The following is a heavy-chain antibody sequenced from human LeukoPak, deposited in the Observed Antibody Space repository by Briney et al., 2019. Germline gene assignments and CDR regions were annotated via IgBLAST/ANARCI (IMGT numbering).Heavy chain of an antibody. J-gene: IGHJ6*03. CDR3: ASGLLYCSSTSCYRPYYYYMDV. V-gene: IGHV1-69*01. Sequence: SVKVFCKASGGTFSSYAISWVRQAPGQGLEWMGGIIPIFGTANYAQKFQGRVTITADESTSTAYMELSSLRSEDTAVYYCASGLLYCSSTSCYRPYYYYMDVWGKGTTVTISS. CDR1: GGTFSSYA. CDR2: IIPIFGTA. D-gene: IGHD2-2*02.